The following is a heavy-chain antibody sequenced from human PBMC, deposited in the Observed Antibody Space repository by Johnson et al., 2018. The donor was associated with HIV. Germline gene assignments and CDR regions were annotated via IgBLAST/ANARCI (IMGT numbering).Heavy chain of an antibody. CDR3: ARGLLWFGELLEAFDI. J-gene: IGHJ3*02. CDR2: IYSGGST. V-gene: IGHV3-66*01. Sequence: VQLVESGGGLVQPGGSLRLSCAASVFAFRSYWMHWVRQAPGKGLVWVSVIYSGGSTFYADSVKGRFTISRDNSKNTLYLQMNSLRTEDTAVYYCARGLLWFGELLEAFDIWGQGTMVTVSS. D-gene: IGHD3-10*01. CDR1: VFAFRSYW.